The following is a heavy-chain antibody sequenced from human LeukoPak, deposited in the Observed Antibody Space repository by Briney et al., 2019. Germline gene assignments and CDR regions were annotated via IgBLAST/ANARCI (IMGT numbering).Heavy chain of an antibody. J-gene: IGHJ3*02. CDR1: GGSISSYY. CDR2: IYYSGST. Sequence: PSETLSLTCTVSGGSISSYYWSWIRQPPGKGLEWIGYIYYSGSTNYNPSLKSRVTISVDTSKNQFSLKLSSVTAADTAVYYCARDRPYYYDSSGTNDAFDIWGQGTMVTVSS. D-gene: IGHD3-22*01. CDR3: ARDRPYYYDSSGTNDAFDI. V-gene: IGHV4-59*01.